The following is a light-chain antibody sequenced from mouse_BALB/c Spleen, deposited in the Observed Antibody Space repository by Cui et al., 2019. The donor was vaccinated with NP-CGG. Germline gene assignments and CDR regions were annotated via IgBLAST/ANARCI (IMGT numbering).Light chain of an antibody. CDR3: HQWSSYPWT. J-gene: IGKJ1*01. CDR1: SSVSH. V-gene: IGKV4-80*01. Sequence: QIVLTQSPAIMSASLGEEITLTCSASSSVSHMHWYQQKSGASPKLLIYSTSNLASGVPSRFSGSGSGTFYSLTISSVEAEDAADYYCHQWSSYPWTFGGGTKLEIK. CDR2: STS.